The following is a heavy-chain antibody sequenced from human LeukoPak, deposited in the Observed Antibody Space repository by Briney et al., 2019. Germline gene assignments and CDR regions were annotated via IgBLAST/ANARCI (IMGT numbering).Heavy chain of an antibody. CDR2: INHSGST. D-gene: IGHD3-3*01. J-gene: IGHJ5*02. Sequence: SETLSLTCTVSGGSISSGGYYWSWIRQPPGKGLEWIGEINHSGSTNYNPSLKSRVTISVDTSKNQFSLKLSSVTAADTAVYYCARCAIFGVVTSGGFDPWGQGTLVTVSS. V-gene: IGHV4-39*07. CDR1: GGSISSGGYY. CDR3: ARCAIFGVVTSGGFDP.